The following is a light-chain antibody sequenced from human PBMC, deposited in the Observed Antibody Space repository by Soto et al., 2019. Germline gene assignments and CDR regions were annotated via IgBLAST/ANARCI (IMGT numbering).Light chain of an antibody. V-gene: IGKV3-20*01. CDR3: QQYDTSPRT. CDR2: GAS. J-gene: IGKJ1*01. CDR1: QSVSSNY. Sequence: ENVLTQSPGTLSSSPGERATLSCRASQSVSSNYLAWYQQKRGQAPRLLIYGASSRATGIPTRFSGSGSGTDFTLTISRLEPEDFAVYYGQQYDTSPRTFGQGTKVEI.